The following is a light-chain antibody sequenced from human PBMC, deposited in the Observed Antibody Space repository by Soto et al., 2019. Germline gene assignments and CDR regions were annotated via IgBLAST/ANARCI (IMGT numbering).Light chain of an antibody. CDR3: QTYSSAPLT. CDR1: RGISKY. CDR2: AAV. Sequence: DIQMTQSPSSLSASVGDRVTITCRASRGISKYLAWYQQKPGKVPKPLIYAAVVLQSGVPSRFSGSGSVTDFTLTISSLQPEDVATYYCQTYSSAPLTFGGGTKVDI. V-gene: IGKV1-27*01. J-gene: IGKJ4*01.